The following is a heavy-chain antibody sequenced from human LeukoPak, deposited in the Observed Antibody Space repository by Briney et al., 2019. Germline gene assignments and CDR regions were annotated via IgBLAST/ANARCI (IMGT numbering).Heavy chain of an antibody. V-gene: IGHV3-48*03. CDR2: ISSSGSTI. J-gene: IGHJ6*03. D-gene: IGHD2-2*01. CDR1: GFTFSSYE. CDR3: ARESCSTSCYAEDTPDYYYYYMDV. Sequence: GGSLRLSCAASGFTFSSYEMNWVRQAPGKGLEWVSYISSSGSTIYYADSVKGRFTISRDNAENSLYLQMNSLRAEDTAVYYCARESCSTSCYAEDTPDYYYYYMDVWGKGTTVTVSS.